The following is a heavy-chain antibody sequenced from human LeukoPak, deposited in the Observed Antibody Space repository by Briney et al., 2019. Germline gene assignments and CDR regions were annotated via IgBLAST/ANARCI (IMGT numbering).Heavy chain of an antibody. J-gene: IGHJ6*03. CDR2: IYPDDSDT. CDR1: GYSFTSYW. D-gene: IGHD2-8*01. V-gene: IGHV5-51*01. CDR3: ARLAFCTNAVCFSNYYYSMDV. Sequence: GESLKISCKGSGYSFTSYWIGWVRQMPGKGLEWMGIIYPDDSDTKYSPSFQGQVTISADKSISTAYLQWSSLKASDTAMYYCARLAFCTNAVCFSNYYYSMDVWGRGTTVTVSS.